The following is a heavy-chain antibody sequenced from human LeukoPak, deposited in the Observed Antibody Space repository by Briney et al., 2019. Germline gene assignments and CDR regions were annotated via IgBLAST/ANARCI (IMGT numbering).Heavy chain of an antibody. V-gene: IGHV3-30*02. CDR2: IRYDGSNK. J-gene: IGHJ4*02. CDR1: GFTSSSYG. Sequence: GGSLRLSCAASGFTSSSYGMYWVRQAPGKGLEWVAFIRYDGSNKYYADSVKGRFTISRDNSKNTLYLQMNSLRAEDTAVYYCAKVLRGVIRAVDSWGQGTLVTVSS. CDR3: AKVLRGVIRAVDS. D-gene: IGHD3-10*01.